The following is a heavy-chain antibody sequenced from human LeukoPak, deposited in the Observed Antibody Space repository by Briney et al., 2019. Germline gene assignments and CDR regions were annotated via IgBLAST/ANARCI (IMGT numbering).Heavy chain of an antibody. D-gene: IGHD3-10*01. CDR1: GGSISSYY. Sequence: PSETLSLTCTVSGGSISSYYWSWIRQPPEKGLEWIGYIYNSGSNNYNPSLKSRVTMSVDTSKNQFSLKLSSVTAADTAVYYCARASVLLSADYWGQGILVTVSS. J-gene: IGHJ4*02. V-gene: IGHV4-59*01. CDR2: IYNSGSN. CDR3: ARASVLLSADY.